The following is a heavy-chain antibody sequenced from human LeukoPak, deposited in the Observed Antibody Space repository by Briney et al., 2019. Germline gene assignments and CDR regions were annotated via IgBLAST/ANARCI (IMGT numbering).Heavy chain of an antibody. V-gene: IGHV3-7*01. J-gene: IGHJ4*02. CDR2: VKYDGSEK. Sequence: GGSLRLSCAASGFTFSSYWMTWVRQAPGKGLEWVANVKYDGSEKDYMDSVKGRFTISRDNAKNSLYLQMNSLRAEDTAVYYCARDIEAAGLFLDYWGQGTLVTVSS. D-gene: IGHD6-13*01. CDR1: GFTFSSYW. CDR3: ARDIEAAGLFLDY.